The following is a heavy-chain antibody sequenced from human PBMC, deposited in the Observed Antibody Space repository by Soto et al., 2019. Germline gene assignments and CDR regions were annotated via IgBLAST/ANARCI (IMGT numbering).Heavy chain of an antibody. J-gene: IGHJ4*02. D-gene: IGHD6-19*01. CDR2: INAGNGNT. Sequence: QVQLVQSGAEEKKPGASVKVSCKASGYSFTSYAMHWVRQAPGQGLEWMGWINAGNGNTKYSQKFQGRVTITRDTSACTAYMELSSLRSEDTAVYYCARAVAVPADFDYWGQGTLVTVSS. CDR1: GYSFTSYA. V-gene: IGHV1-3*05. CDR3: ARAVAVPADFDY.